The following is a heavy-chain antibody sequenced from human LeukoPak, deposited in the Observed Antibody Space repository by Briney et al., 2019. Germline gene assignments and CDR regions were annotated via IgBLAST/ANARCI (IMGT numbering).Heavy chain of an antibody. J-gene: IGHJ4*02. CDR1: GGSFSGYY. CDR3: ARMNPYYYDSSGYYYFDY. CDR2: INHSGST. Sequence: TSETLSLTCAVYGGSFSGYYWSWIRLPPGKGLEWIGEINHSGSTNYNPSLKSRVTISVDTSKNQFSLKLSSVTAADTAVYYCARMNPYYYDSSGYYYFDYWGQGTLVTVSS. D-gene: IGHD3-22*01. V-gene: IGHV4-34*01.